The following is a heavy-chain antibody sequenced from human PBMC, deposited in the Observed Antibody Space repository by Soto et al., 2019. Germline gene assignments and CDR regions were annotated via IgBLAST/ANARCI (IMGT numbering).Heavy chain of an antibody. J-gene: IGHJ6*02. CDR2: IPYDGSDK. Sequence: PRLSCAAFGFTFSSYGMHWVRQAPGKGLEWVAVIPYDGSDKYYADSVKGRFTISRDNSKNTLNLQMNSLRAEDTAVYYCAKGKGMSYYYGMDVWGQGTTVTVSS. CDR3: AKGKGMSYYYGMDV. V-gene: IGHV3-30*18. D-gene: IGHD3-10*01. CDR1: GFTFSSYG.